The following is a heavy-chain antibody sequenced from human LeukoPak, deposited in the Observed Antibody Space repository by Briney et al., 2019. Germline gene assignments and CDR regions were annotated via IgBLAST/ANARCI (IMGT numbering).Heavy chain of an antibody. D-gene: IGHD3-22*01. Sequence: SETLSLTCTVSGGSISSYYWSWIRQPPGKGLEWIGYIYYSGSTNYNSSLKSRVTISVDTSKNQFYLKLSSVTAADTAVYYCTRGKGIYDSSRWGGFDIWGQGTMVTVSS. CDR2: IYYSGST. J-gene: IGHJ3*02. V-gene: IGHV4-59*01. CDR3: TRGKGIYDSSRWGGFDI. CDR1: GGSISSYY.